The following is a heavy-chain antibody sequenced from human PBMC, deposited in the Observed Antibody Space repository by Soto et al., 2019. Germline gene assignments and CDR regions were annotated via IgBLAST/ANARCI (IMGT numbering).Heavy chain of an antibody. CDR3: ARERRPHSSGWPEPIDY. J-gene: IGHJ4*02. CDR1: GFTFSSYS. CDR2: ISSSSSYI. D-gene: IGHD6-19*01. V-gene: IGHV3-21*01. Sequence: GGSLRLSCAASGFTFSSYSMNWVRQAPGKGLEWVSSISSSSSYIYYADSVKGRFTISRDNAKNSLYLQMNSLRAEDTAVYYCARERRPHSSGWPEPIDYWGQGTLVTVSS.